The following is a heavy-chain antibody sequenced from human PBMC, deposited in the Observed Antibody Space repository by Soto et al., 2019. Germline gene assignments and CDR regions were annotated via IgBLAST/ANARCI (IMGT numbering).Heavy chain of an antibody. D-gene: IGHD3-10*01. J-gene: IGHJ3*02. CDR1: GYSFTSYW. Sequence: GESLKISCKGSGYSFTSYWIGWVRQMPGKGLEWMGIIYPGDSDTRYSPSFQGQVTISADKSISTAYLQWSSLKASDTAMYYCARPGWFGETTDAFDIWGQGTMVTVSS. V-gene: IGHV5-51*01. CDR2: IYPGDSDT. CDR3: ARPGWFGETTDAFDI.